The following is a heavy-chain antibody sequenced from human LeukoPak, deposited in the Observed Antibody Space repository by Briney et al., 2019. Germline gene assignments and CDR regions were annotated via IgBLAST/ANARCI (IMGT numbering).Heavy chain of an antibody. D-gene: IGHD4-17*01. CDR2: INPKRGVT. CDR1: GYTFTDYY. J-gene: IGHJ3*01. CDR3: ARERNYGDYGNAFDV. Sequence: ASVKVSCKASGYTFTDYYIHWMRQAPGQGLEWMGWINPKRGVTTYAQQFQGTVTMTRDTSITTAYMELTRLRSDDTTIYYCARERNYGDYGNAFDVWGQGRKASVSS. V-gene: IGHV1-2*02.